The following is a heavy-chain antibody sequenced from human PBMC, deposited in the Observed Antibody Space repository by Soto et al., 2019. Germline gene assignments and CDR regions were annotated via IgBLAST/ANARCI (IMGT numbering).Heavy chain of an antibody. V-gene: IGHV3-23*01. Sequence: PVGSLRLSCEASGFTLTNYWMTWVRQAPGKGLEWVATISGSDGKTYYADSVKGRFSISRDTSRNTLYLQMNSLRADDTAIYYCAKWSYLDYWGQGTRVTVSS. CDR3: AKWSYLDY. D-gene: IGHD3-3*01. CDR2: ISGSDGKT. J-gene: IGHJ4*02. CDR1: GFTLTNYW.